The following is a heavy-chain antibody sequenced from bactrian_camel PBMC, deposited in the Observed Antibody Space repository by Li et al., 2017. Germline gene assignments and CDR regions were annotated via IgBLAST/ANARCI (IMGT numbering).Heavy chain of an antibody. CDR2: TIGGDNTT. D-gene: IGHD2*01. V-gene: IGHV3S26*01. Sequence: VQLVESGGGLVQPGGSLRLSCVGSGFTFRSSWMYWVRQASGKERESVATIGGDNTTSYADDVKGRFIISVDSAKNGVYLQMNSLKREDTAMYYCAAAEYCSGLHLGQFAYWGQGTQVTVS. CDR1: GFTFRSSW. CDR3: AAAEYCSGLHLGQFAY. J-gene: IGHJ6*01.